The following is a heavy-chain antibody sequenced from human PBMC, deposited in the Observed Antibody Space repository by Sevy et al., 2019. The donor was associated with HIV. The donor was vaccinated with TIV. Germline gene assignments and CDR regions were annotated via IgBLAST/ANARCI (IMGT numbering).Heavy chain of an antibody. D-gene: IGHD1-26*01. CDR3: TTDYTLVGEGSTY. CDR1: GFTFSYVW. CDR2: IKSTIDGGKT. V-gene: IGHV3-15*01. J-gene: IGHJ4*02. Sequence: GGSLRLSCAASGFTFSYVWMSWVGQAPGKGLEWVGHIKSTIDGGKTDYAEPGKGRFIILREDSKYTLYLQMNSLKTEDTAVYYCTTDYTLVGEGSTYWGQGTLVTVSS.